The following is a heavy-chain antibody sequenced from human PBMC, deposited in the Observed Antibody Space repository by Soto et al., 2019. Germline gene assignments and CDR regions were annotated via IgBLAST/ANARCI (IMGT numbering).Heavy chain of an antibody. V-gene: IGHV1-18*01. Sequence: ASVEVCCKASVYTFSNFGISWVRQAPGQGLEWMGWISGYNGNTDDRQKLQGRVNMTIDTSTSTAYMDLRSLRSDDTAVYYCARAEAYGSSWYALDVWGQGTMVTVSS. CDR3: ARAEAYGSSWYALDV. D-gene: IGHD6-13*01. CDR1: VYTFSNFG. J-gene: IGHJ6*02. CDR2: ISGYNGNT.